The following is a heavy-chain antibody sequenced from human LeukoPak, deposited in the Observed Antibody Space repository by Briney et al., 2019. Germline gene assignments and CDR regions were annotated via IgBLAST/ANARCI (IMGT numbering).Heavy chain of an antibody. J-gene: IGHJ6*02. CDR3: AKEIAAAGIGAHYGMDV. D-gene: IGHD6-13*01. Sequence: GGSLRLSCAASGFTFDDYAMHWVRQAPGKGLEWVSGISWNSGSIGYADSVKGRFTISRDNAKNSPYLQMNSLRAEDTALYYCAKEIAAAGIGAHYGMDVWGQGTTVTVSS. CDR1: GFTFDDYA. CDR2: ISWNSGSI. V-gene: IGHV3-9*01.